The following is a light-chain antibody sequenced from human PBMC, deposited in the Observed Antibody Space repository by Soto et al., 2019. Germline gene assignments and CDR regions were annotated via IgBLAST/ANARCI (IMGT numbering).Light chain of an antibody. J-gene: IGLJ1*01. CDR1: SSDVGSYNQ. V-gene: IGLV2-8*01. CDR3: TSSAGIKKFV. Sequence: QSALTQPPSASGSPGQSVTISCTGTSSDVGSYNQVSWYQQHPGKAPTPMIYEVSKRPPGVPDRFSGSKSGNTASLTVSGLQDEDEAGYYCTSSAGIKKFVFGPGAKVPVL. CDR2: EVS.